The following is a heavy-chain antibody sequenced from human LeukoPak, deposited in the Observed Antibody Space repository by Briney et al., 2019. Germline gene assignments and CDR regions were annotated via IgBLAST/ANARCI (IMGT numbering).Heavy chain of an antibody. CDR1: GGSISSYY. CDR3: ARRVPYIASFDI. J-gene: IGHJ3*02. CDR2: IYYSGST. Sequence: SETLSLTCTVSGGSISSYYWSWIRQPPGKGLEWIGYIYYSGSTNYNPSLKSRVTISVDTSKNQFSLKLSSVTAADTAVYYCARRVPYIASFDIWAKGQWSPSPQ. V-gene: IGHV4-59*01. D-gene: IGHD3-3*01.